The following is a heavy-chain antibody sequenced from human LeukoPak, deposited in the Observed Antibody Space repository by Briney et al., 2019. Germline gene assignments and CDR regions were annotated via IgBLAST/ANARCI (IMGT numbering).Heavy chain of an antibody. D-gene: IGHD6-13*01. J-gene: IGHJ6*02. CDR3: ARLGRGSNWPTNGMDV. Sequence: SETLSLTCSVSGGSISYYYWNWIRQPPGRGLEWIGYIYNSGSTNYNPSLKGRVTISVDTSKNQFFLKLSSVNSADTAVYYCARLGRGSNWPTNGMDVWGQGTTVTVSS. CDR1: GGSISYYY. CDR2: IYNSGST. V-gene: IGHV4-59*01.